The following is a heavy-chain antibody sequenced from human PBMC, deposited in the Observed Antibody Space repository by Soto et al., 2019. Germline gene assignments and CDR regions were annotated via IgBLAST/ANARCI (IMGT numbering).Heavy chain of an antibody. V-gene: IGHV1-69*01. J-gene: IGHJ3*02. Sequence: QVQLVQSGAEVKKSGASVRVSCKVFGGSFRRYAITWVRQAPGQGLEWMGGIIPILGSSNYAQKFQDRVTITADESTSTTYMDLRSLRSEDAAVYYCASRDRVDAFDIWGQGTVVTVSS. CDR1: GGSFRRYA. CDR2: IIPILGSS. CDR3: ASRDRVDAFDI.